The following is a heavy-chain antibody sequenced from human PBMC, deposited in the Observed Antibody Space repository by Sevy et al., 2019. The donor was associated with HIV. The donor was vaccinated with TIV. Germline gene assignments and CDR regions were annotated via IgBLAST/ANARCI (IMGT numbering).Heavy chain of an antibody. CDR2: IRSKANSYAT. CDR3: TRPVGIRFLEWLSN. D-gene: IGHD3-3*01. CDR1: GFTFSRSA. V-gene: IGHV3-73*01. Sequence: GGSLRLSCAASGFTFSRSAMHWVRQASGKGLEWVGRIRSKANSYATAYAASVKGRFTISRDDSKNTAYLQMNSLKTEDTAVYYCTRPVGIRFLEWLSNWGQGTLVTVSS. J-gene: IGHJ4*02.